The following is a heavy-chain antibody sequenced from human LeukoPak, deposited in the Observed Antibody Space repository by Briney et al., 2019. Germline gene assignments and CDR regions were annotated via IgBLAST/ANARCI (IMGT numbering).Heavy chain of an antibody. D-gene: IGHD3-10*01. CDR3: ARHSRYGSDLSLGFDP. CDR1: GYTFTSYD. J-gene: IGHJ5*02. V-gene: IGHV1-8*01. Sequence: ASVKVSCKASGYTFTSYDINWVRQATGQGLEWMGWMNPNSGNTGYAQKFQGRVTMTRNTSISTAYMELSSLRSEDTAVYYCARHSRYGSDLSLGFDPWGQGTLVTVSS. CDR2: MNPNSGNT.